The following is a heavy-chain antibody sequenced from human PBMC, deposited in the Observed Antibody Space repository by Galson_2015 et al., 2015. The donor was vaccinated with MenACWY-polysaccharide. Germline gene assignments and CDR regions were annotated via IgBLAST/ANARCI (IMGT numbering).Heavy chain of an antibody. CDR3: AKDLFNYGSGSYYNVGDYFDY. Sequence: SLRLSCAASGFTFSSYAMSWVRQAPGKGLEWVSAISGSGGSTYYADSVKGRFTISRDNSKNTLYLQMNSLRAEDTAVYYCAKDLFNYGSGSYYNVGDYFDYWGQGTLVTVSS. CDR1: GFTFSSYA. J-gene: IGHJ4*02. V-gene: IGHV3-23*01. D-gene: IGHD3-10*01. CDR2: ISGSGGST.